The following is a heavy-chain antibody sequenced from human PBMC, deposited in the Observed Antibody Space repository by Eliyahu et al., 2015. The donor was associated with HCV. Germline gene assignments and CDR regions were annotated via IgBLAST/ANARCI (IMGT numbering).Heavy chain of an antibody. D-gene: IGHD3-22*01. CDR2: IKPDGSEK. V-gene: IGHV3-7*04. Sequence: EVQLVESGGGLVQRGGSLRLSCVASGFTFSSXWMSWVRQAPGKGLEWVANIKPDGSEKYYVDSVKGRFTISRDNAKNSLYLQMNSLRVEDTAVYYCAREMADSSGNRGIYYFDFWGQGTLVTVSS. CDR3: AREMADSSGNRGIYYFDF. CDR1: GFTFSSXW. J-gene: IGHJ4*02.